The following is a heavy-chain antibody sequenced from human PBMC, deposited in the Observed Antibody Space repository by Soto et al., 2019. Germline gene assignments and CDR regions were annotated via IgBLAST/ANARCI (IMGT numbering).Heavy chain of an antibody. J-gene: IGHJ6*02. CDR2: ISASGRST. Sequence: EVQLLESGGGLIQPGGSLRLSCATSGFTFSTYAMNLVRQAPGKGLEWVSLISASGRSTYYRGSVKRRFTISRDNSKNALYLQMNRLRTADTAIYYCANDLPNEKINHDYVMGVCGQGPTVTVSS. CDR1: GFTFSTYA. CDR3: ANDLPNEKINHDYVMGV. D-gene: IGHD2-2*01. V-gene: IGHV3-23*01.